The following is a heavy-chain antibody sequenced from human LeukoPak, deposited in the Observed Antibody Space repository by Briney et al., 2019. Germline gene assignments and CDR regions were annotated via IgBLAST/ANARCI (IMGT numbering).Heavy chain of an antibody. J-gene: IGHJ4*02. Sequence: PSQTLSLTCTVSGGSISSGGYYWSWIRQHSGKGLEWIGYIYYNGNTYYNPSLRSRVTISVDTSKNQFSLKLNSVTAADTAVYYCAREVNYGSGTLDYWGQGTLVTVSS. CDR1: GGSISSGGYY. CDR3: AREVNYGSGTLDY. D-gene: IGHD3-10*01. V-gene: IGHV4-31*03. CDR2: IYYNGNT.